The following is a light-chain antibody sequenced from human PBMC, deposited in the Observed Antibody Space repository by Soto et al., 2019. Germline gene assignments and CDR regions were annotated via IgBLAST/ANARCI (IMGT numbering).Light chain of an antibody. CDR2: EV. Sequence: QSVLTQPASVSGSPGQSITISCSGTSSDIGAYDYVSWYQQHPGRAPKLIIYEVPHRFSGSKSGNTASLTISGLQAEDEADYYCSSYTSSSTLYVFGTGTKVTVL. CDR3: SSYTSSSTLYV. V-gene: IGLV2-14*03. CDR1: SSDIGAYDY. J-gene: IGLJ1*01.